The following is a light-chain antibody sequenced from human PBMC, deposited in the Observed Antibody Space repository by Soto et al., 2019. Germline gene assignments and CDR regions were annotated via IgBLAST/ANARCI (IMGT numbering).Light chain of an antibody. CDR2: EVS. CDR1: SSDVGGYNY. Sequence: QSALTQPASVSGSPGQSITISCTGTSSDVGGYNYVPWYQQHPGKAPKLMIYEVSNRPSGVSNRFSGSKSGNTASLTISGLQAEDEADYCCSSYTRSSTRVFGTGTKLPVL. J-gene: IGLJ1*01. CDR3: SSYTRSSTRV. V-gene: IGLV2-14*01.